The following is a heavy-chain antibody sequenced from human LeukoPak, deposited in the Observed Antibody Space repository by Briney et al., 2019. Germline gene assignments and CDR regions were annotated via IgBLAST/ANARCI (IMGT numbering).Heavy chain of an antibody. CDR3: ARAQYSSSWYSNY. Sequence: ASVKVSCKASGYTFTSYGISWVRQAPGQGLEWMGWISAYNGNTNYAQKFQGRVTMTRNTSISTAYMELSSLRSEDTAVYYCARAQYSSSWYSNYWGQGTLVTVSS. D-gene: IGHD6-13*01. V-gene: IGHV1-18*01. J-gene: IGHJ4*02. CDR2: ISAYNGNT. CDR1: GYTFTSYG.